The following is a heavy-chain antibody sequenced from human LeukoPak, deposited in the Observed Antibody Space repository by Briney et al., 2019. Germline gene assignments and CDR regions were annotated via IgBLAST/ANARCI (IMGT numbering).Heavy chain of an antibody. J-gene: IGHJ3*02. CDR3: ERVGVEFLDAFDI. Sequence: SETLSLTCTVSGGSISSYYWSWVRQPPGKGLEWIGYIYYGGSTNYNPSLKSRVTISVDTSKNQFSLKLSSVTAADTAVYYCERVGVEFLDAFDIWGQGTMVTVSS. D-gene: IGHD3-3*01. CDR1: GGSISSYY. CDR2: IYYGGST. V-gene: IGHV4-59*01.